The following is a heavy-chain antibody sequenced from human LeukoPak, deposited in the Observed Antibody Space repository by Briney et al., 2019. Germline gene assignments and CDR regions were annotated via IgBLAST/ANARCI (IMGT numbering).Heavy chain of an antibody. J-gene: IGHJ5*02. CDR3: ASDYGDLGRNWFDP. CDR1: GGTFSSYA. CDR2: IIPILGIA. V-gene: IGHV1-69*04. D-gene: IGHD4-17*01. Sequence: VASVKVSCKASGGTFSSYAISWVRQAPGQGLEWMGRIIPILGIANYAQKFQGRVTITADKSTSTAYMELSSLRSEDTAVYYCASDYGDLGRNWFDPWGQGTLVTVSS.